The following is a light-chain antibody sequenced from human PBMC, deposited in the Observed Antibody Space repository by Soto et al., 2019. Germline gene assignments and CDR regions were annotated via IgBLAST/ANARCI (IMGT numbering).Light chain of an antibody. CDR2: LGS. J-gene: IGKJ4*01. CDR3: NQYLRAPFT. V-gene: IGKV2-28*01. Sequence: DIVLTQSPLSLPVTPGEPASISCRSSQSLLHSNGYNYLDWYLQKPGQSPQLLIYLGSNRASGVPDRFSGSGSGTDFTLNISRVEAEDVEVYYWNQYLRAPFTFGGGTKVEIK. CDR1: QSLLHSNGYNY.